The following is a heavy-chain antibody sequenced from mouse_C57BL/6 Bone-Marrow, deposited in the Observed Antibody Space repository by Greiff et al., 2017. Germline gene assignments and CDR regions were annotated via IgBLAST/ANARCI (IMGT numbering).Heavy chain of an antibody. CDR2: IDPANGNT. Sequence: EVQLQQSVAELVRPGASVKLSCTASGFNIKNTYMRWVKQRPEQGLEWIGRIDPANGNTKYDAKFQGKATFTAGTSSNTAYLQLSSLTSEDTAIYYCAYSNYFDYWGQGTTLTVSS. V-gene: IGHV14-3*01. J-gene: IGHJ2*01. D-gene: IGHD2-5*01. CDR3: AYSNYFDY. CDR1: GFNIKNTY.